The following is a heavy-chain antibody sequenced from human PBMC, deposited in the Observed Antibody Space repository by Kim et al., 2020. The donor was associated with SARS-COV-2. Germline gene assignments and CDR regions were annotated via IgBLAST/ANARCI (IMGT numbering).Heavy chain of an antibody. Sequence: SRKSRVTISVDKSKNQFSLKLSSVTAADTAVYYCARLRGGLRQHLLGFDYWGQGTLVTVSS. J-gene: IGHJ4*02. D-gene: IGHD4-17*01. V-gene: IGHV4-4*02. CDR3: ARLRGGLRQHLLGFDY.